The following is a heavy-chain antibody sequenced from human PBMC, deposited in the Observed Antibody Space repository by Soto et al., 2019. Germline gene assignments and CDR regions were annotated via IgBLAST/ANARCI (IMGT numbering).Heavy chain of an antibody. CDR2: IISSGSPI. Sequence: EVQLVESGGGLVQPGGALRASVEPLGFPSRPFTLNWSGQAPGKGLEWISYIISSGSPIYYAASVKGRFTVSRDNAKNSLSLQMNTLRDEDTAVYYCARVPSSGSYRSYSYFGMDVWGPGTTVTVSS. CDR3: ARVPSSGSYRSYSYFGMDV. CDR1: GFPSRPFT. D-gene: IGHD1-26*01. V-gene: IGHV3-48*02. J-gene: IGHJ6*02.